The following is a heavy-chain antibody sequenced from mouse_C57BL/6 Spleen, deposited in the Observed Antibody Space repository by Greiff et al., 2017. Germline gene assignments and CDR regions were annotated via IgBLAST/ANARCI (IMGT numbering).Heavy chain of an antibody. Sequence: VKLMESGPGILQSSQTLSLTCSFSGFSLSTSGMGVSWIRQPSGKGLEWLAPIYWDDDKRYNPSLKSRLPISKDTSRNQVFLKITSVDTAETATYYCARITTVVAPLAMDYWGQGTSVTVSS. V-gene: IGHV8-12*01. CDR3: ARITTVVAPLAMDY. CDR2: IYWDDDK. CDR1: GFSLSTSGMG. J-gene: IGHJ4*01. D-gene: IGHD1-1*01.